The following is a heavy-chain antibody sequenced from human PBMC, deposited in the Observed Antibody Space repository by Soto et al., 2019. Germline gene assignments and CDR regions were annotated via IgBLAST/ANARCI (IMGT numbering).Heavy chain of an antibody. D-gene: IGHD3-22*01. Sequence: QVQLVQSGAEVKKPGSSVKVSCKASGGTFSSYAISWVRQAPGQGLEWMGGIIPIFGTANYAQKFQGRVTITAEESTSTAYMELSSLRSEDTAVYYCARDARRYYDSSGYYSNWFDPWGQGTLVTVSS. CDR3: ARDARRYYDSSGYYSNWFDP. V-gene: IGHV1-69*01. J-gene: IGHJ5*02. CDR1: GGTFSSYA. CDR2: IIPIFGTA.